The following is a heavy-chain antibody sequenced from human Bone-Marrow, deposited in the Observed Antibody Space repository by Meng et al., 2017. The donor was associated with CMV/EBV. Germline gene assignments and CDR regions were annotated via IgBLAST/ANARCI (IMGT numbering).Heavy chain of an antibody. D-gene: IGHD3-3*01. CDR1: GGSISSSSYY. CDR2: IYYSGST. V-gene: IGHV4-39*07. Sequence: GSLRLSCTVSGGSISSSSYYWGWIRQPPGKGLEWIGSIYYSGSTYYNPSLKSRVTISVDTSKNQFSLKLSSVTAADTAVYYCARDIGVGFLSYYYYGMDVRGQGTTVTVSS. CDR3: ARDIGVGFLSYYYYGMDV. J-gene: IGHJ6*02.